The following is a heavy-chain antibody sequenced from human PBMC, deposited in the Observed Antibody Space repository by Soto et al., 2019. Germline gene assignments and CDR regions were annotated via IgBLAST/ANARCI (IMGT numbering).Heavy chain of an antibody. CDR2: IKQDGSEK. J-gene: IGHJ3*02. CDR1: GFTSSTYW. CDR3: ARGGRRSGSYADAFDI. Sequence: VGSLRLSCAASGFTSSTYWMSWVRQAPGKGLEWVANIKQDGSEKYYVDSVKGRFTISRDNAKNSLYLQMNSLRAEDTAVYYCARGGRRSGSYADAFDIWGQRTMVTVSS. D-gene: IGHD1-26*01. V-gene: IGHV3-7*03.